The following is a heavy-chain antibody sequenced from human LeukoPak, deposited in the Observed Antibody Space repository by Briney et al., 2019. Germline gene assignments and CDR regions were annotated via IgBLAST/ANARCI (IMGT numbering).Heavy chain of an antibody. CDR3: ARDLDY. J-gene: IGHJ4*02. V-gene: IGHV4-30-2*01. Sequence: SETLSPTCAVSGGSISSGGYSWSWIRQPPGKGLEWIGYIYHSGSTYYNPSLKSRVTISVDRSKNQFSLKLSSVTAADTAVYYCARDLDYWGQGALVTVSS. CDR2: IYHSGST. CDR1: GGSISSGGYS.